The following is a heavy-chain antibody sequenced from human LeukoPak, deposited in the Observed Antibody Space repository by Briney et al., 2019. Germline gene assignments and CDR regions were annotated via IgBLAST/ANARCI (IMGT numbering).Heavy chain of an antibody. CDR3: ARAESGLQLWRPFDY. CDR2: IYYSGST. J-gene: IGHJ4*02. Sequence: SQTLSPNRTNPHDSINSYNCRWIRQPPGQPLQRIRYIYYSGSTNYNPSLKSRVTISVDTSKNQFSLKLSSVTAADTAVYYCARAESGLQLWRPFDYWGQGTLVTVSS. CDR1: HDSINSYN. V-gene: IGHV4-59*01. D-gene: IGHD5-18*01.